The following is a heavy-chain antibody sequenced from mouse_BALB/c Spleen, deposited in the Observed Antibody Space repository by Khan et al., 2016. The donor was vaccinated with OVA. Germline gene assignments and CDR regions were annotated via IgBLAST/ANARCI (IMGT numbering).Heavy chain of an antibody. V-gene: IGHV3-8*02. CDR1: GDSITSGY. CDR2: IIYSGST. CDR3: SRSTYRYAFAY. Sequence: EVQLQESGPSLVKPSQTLSLTCSVTGDSITSGYWCWIRKFPGNKLEYMGYIIYSGSTYYNPSLKSRISITRHTSQTQYYLQLTSVTTEETATYYCSRSTYRYAFAYWGQGTLVTVSA. D-gene: IGHD2-14*01. J-gene: IGHJ3*01.